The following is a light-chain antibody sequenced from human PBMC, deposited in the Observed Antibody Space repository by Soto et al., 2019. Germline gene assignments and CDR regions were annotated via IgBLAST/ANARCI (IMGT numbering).Light chain of an antibody. J-gene: IGKJ5*01. CDR3: QQFKSYPIT. V-gene: IGKV1-9*01. CDR1: EDITNS. Sequence: DIQLTQSPSLLSASVGDRVTITCRASEDITNSLAWYHQKPGKTPKFLISTVSTLQSGVRSRFSGSGSGTEFTRTISGLQPEDFATYYCQQFKSYPITFGQGTRL. CDR2: TVS.